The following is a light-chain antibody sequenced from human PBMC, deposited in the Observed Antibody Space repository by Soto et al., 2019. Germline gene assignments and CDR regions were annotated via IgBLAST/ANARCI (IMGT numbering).Light chain of an antibody. V-gene: IGKV1-39*01. CDR3: QQSSTARA. CDR2: AAS. CDR1: QSISSY. J-gene: IGKJ1*01. Sequence: DIQMTQSPSSLSASVGYRVTITCRASQSISSYLNWYQQKPGKAPKLLIYAASSLQSGVPSRFSGSGSGTDFTLTISSLQPEDFATYYCQQSSTARAFGQGTTGDIK.